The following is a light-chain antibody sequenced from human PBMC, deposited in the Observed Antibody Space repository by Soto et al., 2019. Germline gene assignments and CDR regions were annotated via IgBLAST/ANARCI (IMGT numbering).Light chain of an antibody. CDR1: QTIRSW. CDR3: QQYHSYYRT. CDR2: AAS. Sequence: DIQMIQSPSTLSASVGDRVTITCRASQTIRSWLAWYQQKPGKAPNLLIYAASTLKSGVPSRFSGNGSETEFTLTISSLQPDDVATYYCQQYHSYYRTFGQGTKLEIK. V-gene: IGKV1-5*01. J-gene: IGKJ2*01.